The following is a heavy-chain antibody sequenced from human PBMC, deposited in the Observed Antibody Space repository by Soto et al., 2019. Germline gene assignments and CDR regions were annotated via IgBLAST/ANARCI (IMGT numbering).Heavy chain of an antibody. D-gene: IGHD3-3*01. Sequence: ASVKVSCEASGYTFTSYGISWVRQAPGQGLEWMGWISAYNGNTNYAQKLQGRVTMTTDTSTSTAYMELRSLRSDDTAVYYCARCKMEWLSNWFDPWGQGTLVTVSS. CDR2: ISAYNGNT. CDR1: GYTFTSYG. CDR3: ARCKMEWLSNWFDP. V-gene: IGHV1-18*01. J-gene: IGHJ5*02.